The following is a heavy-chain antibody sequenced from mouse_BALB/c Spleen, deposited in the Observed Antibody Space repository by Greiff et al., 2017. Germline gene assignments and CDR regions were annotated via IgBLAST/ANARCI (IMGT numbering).Heavy chain of an antibody. J-gene: IGHJ2*01. Sequence: VQLQQPGAELVRPGASVKLSCKASGYTFTSYWINWVKQRPGQGLEWIGNIYPSDSYTNYNQKFKDKATLTVDKSSSTAYMQLSSPTSEDSAVYYCTRSGTPFDYWGQGTTLTVSS. D-gene: IGHD4-1*01. V-gene: IGHV1-69*02. CDR3: TRSGTPFDY. CDR1: GYTFTSYW. CDR2: IYPSDSYT.